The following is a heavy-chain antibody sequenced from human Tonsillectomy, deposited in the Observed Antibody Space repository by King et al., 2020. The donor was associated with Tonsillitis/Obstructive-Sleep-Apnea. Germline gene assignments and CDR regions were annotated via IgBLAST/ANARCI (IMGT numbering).Heavy chain of an antibody. CDR3: ARIGPVYYDFWSGYSNYYAFDI. V-gene: IGHV4-34*01. D-gene: IGHD3-3*01. Sequence: VQLQQWGAGLLKPSETLSLTCAVYGGSFSGYYWSWIRQPPGKGLEWIGEINHSGSTNYNPSLKSRVTISVDTSKNQFSLKLSSVTAADTAVYYCARIGPVYYDFWSGYSNYYAFDIWGQGTMVTVSS. CDR2: INHSGST. CDR1: GGSFSGYY. J-gene: IGHJ3*02.